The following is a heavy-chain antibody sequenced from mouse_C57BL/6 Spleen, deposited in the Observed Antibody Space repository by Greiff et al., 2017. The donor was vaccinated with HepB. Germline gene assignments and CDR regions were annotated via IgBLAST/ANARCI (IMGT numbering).Heavy chain of an antibody. CDR3: ARNYDRYFDV. D-gene: IGHD2-4*01. CDR1: GFTFSSYA. V-gene: IGHV5-4*03. J-gene: IGHJ1*03. CDR2: ISDGGSYT. Sequence: EVKLQESGGGLVKPGGSLKLSCAASGFTFSSYAMSWVRQTPEKRLEWVATISDGGSYTYYPDNVKGRFTISRDNAKNNLYLQMSHLKSEDTAMYYCARNYDRYFDVWGTGTTVTVSS.